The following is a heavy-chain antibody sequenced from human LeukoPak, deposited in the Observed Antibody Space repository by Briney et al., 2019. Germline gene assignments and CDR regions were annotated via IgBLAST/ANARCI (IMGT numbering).Heavy chain of an antibody. J-gene: IGHJ4*02. CDR2: ISGTGANT. V-gene: IGHV3-23*01. D-gene: IGHD6-19*01. CDR1: GCTFSSYA. Sequence: GGSLRLSCAVSGCTFSSYAMTWVRQAPGKGLEWVSAISGTGANTYYPDPVKGRFTTSRDNPRSTLYLQMNSLSNEDTAVYYCAYADNNGWYYFDYWGQGTLVTVSS. CDR3: AYADNNGWYYFDY.